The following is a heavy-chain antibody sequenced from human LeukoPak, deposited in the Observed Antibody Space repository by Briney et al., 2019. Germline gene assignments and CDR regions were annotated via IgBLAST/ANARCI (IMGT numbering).Heavy chain of an antibody. CDR1: GYSISSGYY. V-gene: IGHV4-4*07. J-gene: IGHJ4*02. CDR3: ARVHAYCGGDCYSW. Sequence: SETLSLTCAVSGYSISSGYYWSWIRQPAGKGLEWIGRIYTSGSTNYNPSLKSRVTMSVDTSKNQFSLKLSSVTAADTAVYYCARVHAYCGGDCYSWWGQGTLVTVSS. CDR2: IYTSGST. D-gene: IGHD2-21*02.